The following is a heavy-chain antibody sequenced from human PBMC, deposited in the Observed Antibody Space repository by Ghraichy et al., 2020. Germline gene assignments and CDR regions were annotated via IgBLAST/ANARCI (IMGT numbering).Heavy chain of an antibody. CDR2: IYYSGST. CDR3: ARRSGYIVGGMDV. D-gene: IGHD3-3*01. Sequence: SLNISCTVSGGSISSGGYYWSWIRRHPGKGLEWIGYIYYSGSTSYNPSLKSRVTISVDTSKNQFSLKLSSVTAADTAVYYCARRSGYIVGGMDVWGQGTTVTVSS. V-gene: IGHV4-31*03. J-gene: IGHJ6*02. CDR1: GGSISSGGYY.